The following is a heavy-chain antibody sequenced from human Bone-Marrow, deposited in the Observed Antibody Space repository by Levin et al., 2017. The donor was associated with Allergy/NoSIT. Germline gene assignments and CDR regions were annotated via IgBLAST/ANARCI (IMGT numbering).Heavy chain of an antibody. Sequence: RPSETLSLTCAASGFTFSNYWMHWVRRVPGKGLVWVSRLAGDGTDILYADSVKGRFTISRDNAQNTLYLEMNSLKAEDTGLYHCARGRRCSSGGCYSGELDPWGQGTLVTVSS. J-gene: IGHJ5*02. CDR2: LAGDGTDI. V-gene: IGHV3-74*03. CDR1: GFTFSNYW. CDR3: ARGRRCSSGGCYSGELDP. D-gene: IGHD6-19*01.